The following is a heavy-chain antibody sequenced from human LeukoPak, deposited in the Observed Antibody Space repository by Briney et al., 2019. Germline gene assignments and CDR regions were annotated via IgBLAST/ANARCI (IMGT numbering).Heavy chain of an antibody. D-gene: IGHD2-15*01. CDR1: GFPFSTYA. Sequence: GGSLRLSCSDSGFPFSTYAMHWGRQAPGKGLEYVSAISDSGGSTYYADSVKGRFTISRDNSKNTLYLQMSSLRAEVTAVYFCVRGYSFGPYGMDVWGQGTTVTVSS. CDR2: ISDSGGST. CDR3: VRGYSFGPYGMDV. J-gene: IGHJ6*02. V-gene: IGHV3-64D*09.